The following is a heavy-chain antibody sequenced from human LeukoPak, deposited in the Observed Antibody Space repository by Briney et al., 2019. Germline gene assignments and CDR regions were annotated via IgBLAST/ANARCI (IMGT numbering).Heavy chain of an antibody. Sequence: KPGGSLRLSCAAYGFTFSSYSMNWVRQAPGKGLEWVSSISSSSSYIYYADSVKGRFTISRDNAKNSLYLQMNSLRAEDTAVYYCARDLSYYDSSGEVDYWGQGTLVTVSS. CDR2: ISSSSSYI. CDR1: GFTFSSYS. CDR3: ARDLSYYDSSGEVDY. V-gene: IGHV3-21*01. D-gene: IGHD3-22*01. J-gene: IGHJ4*02.